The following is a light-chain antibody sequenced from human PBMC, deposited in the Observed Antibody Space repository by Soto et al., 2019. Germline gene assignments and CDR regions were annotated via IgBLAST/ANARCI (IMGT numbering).Light chain of an antibody. CDR1: QSISRH. J-gene: IGKJ5*01. CDR2: IAS. CDR3: QQTYSTPQP. Sequence: DIQVTQSPSSLSASVGDRVTITCRASQSISRHLNWYQQKPGKAPKLLINIASSLQSGVPSRFSGSGSGTDFTLTISDVQPEDFATYYCQQTYSTPQPFGQGTDWRL. V-gene: IGKV1-39*01.